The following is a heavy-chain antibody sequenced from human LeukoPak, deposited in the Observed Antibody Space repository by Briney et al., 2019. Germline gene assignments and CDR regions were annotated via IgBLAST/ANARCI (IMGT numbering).Heavy chain of an antibody. D-gene: IGHD2-2*01. Sequence: SETLSLTCTVSGGSISSSSYYWGWIRQPPGRGLEWIGSIYYSGSTYYNPFLKSRVTISVDTSKHQFSLNLSSVTAADTAVYYCATYRSSSCYVWGQGALVTVFS. CDR2: IYYSGST. J-gene: IGHJ4*02. V-gene: IGHV4-39*01. CDR3: ATYRSSSCYV. CDR1: GGSISSSSYY.